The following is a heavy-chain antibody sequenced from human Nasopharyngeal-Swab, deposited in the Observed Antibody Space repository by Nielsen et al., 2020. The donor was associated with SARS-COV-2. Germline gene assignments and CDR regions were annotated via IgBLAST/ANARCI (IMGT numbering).Heavy chain of an antibody. Sequence: RQAPGKGLEWSGEISNSGSTNYSPSLKNRVTISVDTYKNQFSQKLSSVTAADTAVYYWARGSVVPAASAVDYFDYWGQGTLVTVSS. J-gene: IGHJ4*02. D-gene: IGHD2-2*01. CDR2: ISNSGST. V-gene: IGHV4-34*01. CDR3: ARGSVVPAASAVDYFDY.